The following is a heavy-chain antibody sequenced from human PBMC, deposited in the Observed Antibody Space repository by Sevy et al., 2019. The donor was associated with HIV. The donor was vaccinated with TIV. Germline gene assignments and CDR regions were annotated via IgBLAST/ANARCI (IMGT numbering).Heavy chain of an antibody. CDR2: IKEDGSEK. J-gene: IGHJ4*02. V-gene: IGHV3-7*01. Sequence: GGSLRLSCAASGFTFSNYWMSWVRQAPGKGLEWVANIKEDGSEKYYVDSVKGRFTISRDNAKNSLFLQMNSLRAEDTAVYYCARESYKIIVTSVTEFDYWGQGALVTVSS. CDR3: ARESYKIIVTSVTEFDY. CDR1: GFTFSNYW. D-gene: IGHD2-2*01.